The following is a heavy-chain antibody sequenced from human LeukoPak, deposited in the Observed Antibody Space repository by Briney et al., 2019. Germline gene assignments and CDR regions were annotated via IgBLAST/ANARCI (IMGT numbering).Heavy chain of an antibody. Sequence: GRSLRLSCAASGFTFSSYGMHWVRQAPAKGLEWVSAIDGGGGTTYYADSVQGRFTISRDNSKNTLYLQMNSLKAEDTAAYYCAKYFYESGTYSFDYWGQGALVTVSS. CDR3: AKYFYESGTYSFDY. CDR2: IDGGGGTT. CDR1: GFTFSSYG. D-gene: IGHD3-10*01. V-gene: IGHV3-23*01. J-gene: IGHJ4*02.